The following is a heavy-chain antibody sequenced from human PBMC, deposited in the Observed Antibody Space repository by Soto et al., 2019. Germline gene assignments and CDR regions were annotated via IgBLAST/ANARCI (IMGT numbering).Heavy chain of an antibody. D-gene: IGHD1-26*01. Sequence: EVQLVESGGGLVQPGGSLRLSCVVSGFTLSDHYIDWVRQAPGKGLEWVGRTKNKAQRYTTEYAASVKGRFTISRDDSENSVYLQMNSLQTEDTAVYYCVRWDSGNPENWGQGTLVTVSS. CDR2: TKNKAQRYTT. CDR1: GFTLSDHY. J-gene: IGHJ4*02. CDR3: VRWDSGNPEN. V-gene: IGHV3-72*01.